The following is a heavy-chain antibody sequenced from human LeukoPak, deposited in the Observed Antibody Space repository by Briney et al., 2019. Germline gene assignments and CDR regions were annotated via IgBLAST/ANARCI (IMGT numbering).Heavy chain of an antibody. Sequence: GRSLRLSCAASGFTFSSYGMHWVRQAPGKGLEWVAVISYDGSNKYYADSVKGRFTISRDNSKNTLYLQMNSLRAEATAVYYCAKVGKGLLWFGDGIDYWGQGTLVTVSS. CDR3: AKVGKGLLWFGDGIDY. J-gene: IGHJ4*02. CDR2: ISYDGSNK. CDR1: GFTFSSYG. V-gene: IGHV3-30*18. D-gene: IGHD3-10*01.